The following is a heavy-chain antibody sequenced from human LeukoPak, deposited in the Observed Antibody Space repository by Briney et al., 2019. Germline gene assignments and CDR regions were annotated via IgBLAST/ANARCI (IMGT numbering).Heavy chain of an antibody. CDR2: ISTSGSPI. CDR3: ARRGFYDTSGYLFDH. J-gene: IGHJ4*02. D-gene: IGHD3-22*01. Sequence: GGSLRLSCAASGFTFSSYEMNWVRQAPGKWLEWVSYISTSGSPIYYGNSVKGRFTISRDNAKNSLYLQMNSLRAEDTALYYCARRGFYDTSGYLFDHWGQGTLVTVSS. CDR1: GFTFSSYE. V-gene: IGHV3-48*03.